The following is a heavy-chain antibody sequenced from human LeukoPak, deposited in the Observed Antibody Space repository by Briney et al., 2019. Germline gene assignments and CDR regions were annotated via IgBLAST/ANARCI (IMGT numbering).Heavy chain of an antibody. V-gene: IGHV3-30*18. CDR1: GFPFTSYG. CDR3: AKEHYFGSGSYPDY. D-gene: IGHD3-10*01. J-gene: IGHJ4*02. CDR2: ISPDGSNK. Sequence: GTSLRLSCAASGFPFTSYGMHWVRQAPGKGLEWVAVISPDGSNKYYADSVKGRFTISRDNSKNTLYLQMNSLRAEDTGVYNCAKEHYFGSGSYPDYWGQGTLVTVSS.